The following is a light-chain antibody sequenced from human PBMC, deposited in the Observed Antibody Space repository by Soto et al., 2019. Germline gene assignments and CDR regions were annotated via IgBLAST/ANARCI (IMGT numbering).Light chain of an antibody. CDR1: QSLSSSY. V-gene: IGKV3D-20*01. CDR2: NAA. Sequence: ETVLTQSPDTLSLSPGERATLSCGTSQSLSSSYLAWYQQKPGLAPSLVIYNAATRATGIQDRFSGSGSGTDFTLTISRLEPEDFAVYYCKQYGISPITFGQGTRLEI. CDR3: KQYGISPIT. J-gene: IGKJ5*01.